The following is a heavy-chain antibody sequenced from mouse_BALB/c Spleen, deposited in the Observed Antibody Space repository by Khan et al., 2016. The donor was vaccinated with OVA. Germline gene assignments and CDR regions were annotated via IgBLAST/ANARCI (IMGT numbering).Heavy chain of an antibody. CDR1: GHTFTNFG. V-gene: IGHV9-3-1*01. CDR3: ARPPYFSYAMDN. D-gene: IGHD2-10*01. J-gene: IGHJ4*01. CDR2: INTYTGEP. Sequence: LVESGPELKKPGETVKISCKASGHTFTNFGMNWVKQAPGKGLKWMGWINTYTGEPTYADGFNGRFAFSLEASASTAYLQINNLTNEDTATYFCARPPYFSYAMDNWGQGTSVTVSS.